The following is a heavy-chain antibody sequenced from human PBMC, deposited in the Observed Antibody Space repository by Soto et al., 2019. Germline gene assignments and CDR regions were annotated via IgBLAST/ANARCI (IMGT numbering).Heavy chain of an antibody. J-gene: IGHJ4*02. D-gene: IGHD4-17*01. Sequence: SETLSLTCTISGGSISGYYWTWIRQSPGKGLEYIGYIYSGNTNYNPSLKSRATISVDTSKNQFSLKLSSVTAADTAVYYCARDYGDYFDYWGQGTLVTVSS. CDR1: GGSISGYY. V-gene: IGHV4-59*01. CDR3: ARDYGDYFDY. CDR2: IYSGNT.